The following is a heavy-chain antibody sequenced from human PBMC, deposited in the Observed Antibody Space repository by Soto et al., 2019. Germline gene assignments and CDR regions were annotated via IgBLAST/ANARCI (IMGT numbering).Heavy chain of an antibody. J-gene: IGHJ6*02. CDR1: GGPLNNYN. V-gene: IGHV1-69*02. CDR2: IIPILGIA. Sequence: GASGEGSCKGSGGPLNNYNFNWGRTAPGQGLEWMGRIIPILGIANYAQKFQGRVTITADKSTSTAYMELSSLRSEDTAVYYCANQLAMVRGIHVWGQGTTVTVSS. CDR3: ANQLAMVRGIHV. D-gene: IGHD3-10*01.